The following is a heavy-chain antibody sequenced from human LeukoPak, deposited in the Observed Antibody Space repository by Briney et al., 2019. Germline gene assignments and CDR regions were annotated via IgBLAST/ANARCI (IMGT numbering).Heavy chain of an antibody. D-gene: IGHD2-2*01. CDR2: IYYSGST. Sequence: SETLSLTCTVSGGTISTSSYYWGWIRQPPGKGLEWIGSIYYSGSTYYNPSLKSRVTISVDTSKNQFSLKLSSVTAADTAVYYCARLVGCSSTSCYVIGWFDPWGQGTLVTVSS. CDR1: GGTISTSSYY. V-gene: IGHV4-39*01. J-gene: IGHJ5*02. CDR3: ARLVGCSSTSCYVIGWFDP.